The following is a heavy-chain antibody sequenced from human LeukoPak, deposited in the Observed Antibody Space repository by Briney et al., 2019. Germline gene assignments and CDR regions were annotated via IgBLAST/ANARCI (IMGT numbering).Heavy chain of an antibody. CDR1: GFTVSSNY. D-gene: IGHD3-22*01. Sequence: GGSLRLSCAASGFTVSSNYMSWVRQAPGKGLEWVSVIYSGGSTYYADSVKGRFTISRDNSKNTLYLQMNSLRAEDTAVYYCASRRGYYDSSGYHSDYWGQGTLVTVSS. CDR2: IYSGGST. J-gene: IGHJ4*02. CDR3: ASRRGYYDSSGYHSDY. V-gene: IGHV3-53*01.